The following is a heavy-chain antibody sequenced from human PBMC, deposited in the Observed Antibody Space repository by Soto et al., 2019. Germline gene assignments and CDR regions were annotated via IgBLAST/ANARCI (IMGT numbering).Heavy chain of an antibody. CDR1: GGSIRSGGYY. V-gene: IGHV4-31*03. CDR2: IYYSGST. Sequence: QVQLQESGPGLVKPSQTLSLTCTVSGGSIRSGGYYWSWIRQHPGKGLEWIGYIYYSGSTYYNPSLKSRVTISVDTSKNQFSLKLSSVTAADTAVYYCAREDSSGYYGVDVWGQGTTVTVSS. CDR3: AREDSSGYYGVDV. J-gene: IGHJ6*02. D-gene: IGHD3-22*01.